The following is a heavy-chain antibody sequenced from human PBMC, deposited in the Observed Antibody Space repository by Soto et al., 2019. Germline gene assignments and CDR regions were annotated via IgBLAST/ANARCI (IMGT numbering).Heavy chain of an antibody. CDR2: ISGSGGST. V-gene: IGHV3-23*01. D-gene: IGHD3-22*01. Sequence: GGSLRLSCAASGFTFSSYAMSWVRQAPGKGLEWVSAISGSGGSTYYADSVKGRFTISRDNSKNTLYLQMNSLRAEDTAVYYCAKGQNYYDSSGLDYWGQGTLVTAPQ. J-gene: IGHJ4*02. CDR3: AKGQNYYDSSGLDY. CDR1: GFTFSSYA.